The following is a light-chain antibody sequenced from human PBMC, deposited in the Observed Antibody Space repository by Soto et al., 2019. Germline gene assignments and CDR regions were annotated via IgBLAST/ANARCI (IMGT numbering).Light chain of an antibody. CDR1: SSDVGGYKY. Sequence: QSVLTQPASVSGSPGQSITISCTGTSSDVGGYKYVSWYQQHPGKAPKLIIHEVSSRPSGVSSRFSGSKSGNTASLTISGLHAEDEADYYCSSYTSSATLVVGVGTKVTVL. CDR2: EVS. J-gene: IGLJ2*01. V-gene: IGLV2-14*01. CDR3: SSYTSSATLV.